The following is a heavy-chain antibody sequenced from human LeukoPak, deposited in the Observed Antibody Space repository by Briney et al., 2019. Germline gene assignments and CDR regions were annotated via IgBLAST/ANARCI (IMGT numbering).Heavy chain of an antibody. Sequence: ASVKVSCKASGYTFTSYYMHWVRQAPGQGLEWMGIINPSGGSTSYAQKFQGTVTITKDTSTTTVYMGLSSLRSEDTAVYYCARPYSSSWYYFDYWGQGTLVTVSS. V-gene: IGHV1-46*01. CDR1: GYTFTSYY. CDR2: INPSGGST. CDR3: ARPYSSSWYYFDY. J-gene: IGHJ4*02. D-gene: IGHD6-13*01.